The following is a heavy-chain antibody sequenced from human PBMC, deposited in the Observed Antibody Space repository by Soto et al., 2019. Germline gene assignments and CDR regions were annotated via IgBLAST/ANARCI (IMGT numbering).Heavy chain of an antibody. CDR3: AKWHTYNYDSLAFSGFDC. CDR2: ISGSGGST. V-gene: IGHV3-23*01. D-gene: IGHD3-16*01. CDR1: GFTFSSYA. Sequence: GGSLRLSCAASGFTFSSYAMSWVRQAPGKGLEWVSAISGSGGSTYYADSVKGRFTISRDNSKNTLYLQMNSLRAEDTAVYYCAKWHTYNYDSLAFSGFDCWGQGTQVTVSS. J-gene: IGHJ4*02.